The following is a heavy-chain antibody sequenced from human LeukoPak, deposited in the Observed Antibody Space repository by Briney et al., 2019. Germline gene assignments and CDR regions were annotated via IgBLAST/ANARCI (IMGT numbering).Heavy chain of an antibody. D-gene: IGHD3-9*01. CDR2: ISAYNGNT. J-gene: IGHJ4*02. V-gene: IGHV1-18*01. CDR3: ARSPDILTGENFDY. Sequence: ASVKVSCKASGYTFTSYDINWARQAPGQGLEWMGWISAYNGNTNYAQKLQGRVTMTRDTSTSTAYMELRSLKSDDTAVYYCARSPDILTGENFDYWGQGTLVTVSS. CDR1: GYTFTSYD.